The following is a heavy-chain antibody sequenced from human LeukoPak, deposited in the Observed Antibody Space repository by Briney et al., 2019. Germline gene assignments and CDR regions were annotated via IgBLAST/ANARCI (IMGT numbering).Heavy chain of an antibody. D-gene: IGHD6-13*01. Sequence: GSLRLSCAASGFTFSSYWMTWVRQAPGKGLEWVANIKHDGSEKYYVDSVKGRFTISRDNAKNSLYLQMNSLRAEDAAVYYCARDIEAAGICFDYWGQGILVTVSS. CDR3: ARDIEAAGICFDY. CDR2: IKHDGSEK. J-gene: IGHJ4*02. CDR1: GFTFSSYW. V-gene: IGHV3-7*01.